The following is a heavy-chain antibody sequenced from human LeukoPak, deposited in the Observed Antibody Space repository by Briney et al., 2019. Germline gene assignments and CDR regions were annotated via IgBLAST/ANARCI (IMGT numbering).Heavy chain of an antibody. Sequence: GGPLSLLCAASGFTFSNYAMIGLREATGKALECGSSITSGIGRTYYADSLQGRFTISRDDSKRTLYLQMSRLRAEDTAVYYCANGYSRELDYWGLGTLVTVSS. J-gene: IGHJ4*02. CDR3: ANGYSRELDY. CDR2: ITSGIGRT. D-gene: IGHD6-13*01. V-gene: IGHV3-23*01. CDR1: GFTFSNYA.